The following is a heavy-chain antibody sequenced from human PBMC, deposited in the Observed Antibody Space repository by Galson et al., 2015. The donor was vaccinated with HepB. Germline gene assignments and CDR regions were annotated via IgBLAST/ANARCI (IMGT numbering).Heavy chain of an antibody. Sequence: SLRLSCAASGFTFSSYSMHWVRQAPGKGLEWVSYISSSSTSIYYADSVKGRFTISRDNAQNSLYLQMNSLRAEDTAVYYCARTSTTVTTRGPWFDPWGQGTQVTVSS. CDR3: ARTSTTVTTRGPWFDP. CDR1: GFTFSSYS. CDR2: ISSSSTSI. D-gene: IGHD4-17*01. V-gene: IGHV3-48*04. J-gene: IGHJ5*02.